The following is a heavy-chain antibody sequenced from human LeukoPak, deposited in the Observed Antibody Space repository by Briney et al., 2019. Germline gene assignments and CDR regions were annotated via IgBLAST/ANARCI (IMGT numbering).Heavy chain of an antibody. D-gene: IGHD3-22*01. CDR2: IYWNDDK. V-gene: IGHV2-5*01. J-gene: IGHJ4*02. CDR3: AHRGLFGGSSGYYYGVFDY. Sequence: GSGPTLVKPTQTLTLTCTFSGLSLSTSGVAVAWIRQPPGKALEWLALIYWNDDKRYSPSLKSRLTITNDASKNQVVLTMTNMDPVDTATYYCAHRGLFGGSSGYYYGVFDYWGQGTLVTVSS. CDR1: GLSLSTSGVA.